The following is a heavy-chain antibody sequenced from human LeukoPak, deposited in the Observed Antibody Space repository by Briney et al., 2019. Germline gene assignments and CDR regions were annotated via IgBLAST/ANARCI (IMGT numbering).Heavy chain of an antibody. V-gene: IGHV3-7*03. CDR2: VYRDGSET. Sequence: GGSLRLSCAASGFALSSHWMTWVRQVPGRGPEWVANVYRDGSETYHLDSVKGRFTISKDNAKNSLYLQMNSLRAEDTALYHCARNNGMDVWGQGTTVIVSS. CDR1: GFALSSHW. J-gene: IGHJ6*02. CDR3: ARNNGMDV.